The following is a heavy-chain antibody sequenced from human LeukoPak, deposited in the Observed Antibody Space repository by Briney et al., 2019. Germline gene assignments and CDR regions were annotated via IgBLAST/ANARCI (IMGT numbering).Heavy chain of an antibody. V-gene: IGHV3-53*01. Sequence: GALRLSCAASGFTVSSNYMSWVRQAPGKGLEWVSVIYSGGSTYYADSVKGRFTISRDNSKNTLYLQMNSLRAEDTAVYYCARARGYSGYDLLYWGQGTLVTVSS. CDR1: GFTVSSNY. J-gene: IGHJ4*02. D-gene: IGHD5-12*01. CDR3: ARARGYSGYDLLY. CDR2: IYSGGST.